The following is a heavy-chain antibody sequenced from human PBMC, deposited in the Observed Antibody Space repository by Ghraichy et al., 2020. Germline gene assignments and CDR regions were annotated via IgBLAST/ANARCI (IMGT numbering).Heavy chain of an antibody. CDR1: GFIFTSYA. CDR3: ATAGATNWGYFEY. D-gene: IGHD1-26*01. Sequence: GGSLRLSCAASGFIFTSYAMNWVRQGPGRGLEWVSGISASGGRTNYADSVKGRFTISRDNSKNTLFLQMDSLRAEDTAVYYCATAGATNWGYFEYWGQGTLVTVSS. V-gene: IGHV3-23*01. J-gene: IGHJ4*02. CDR2: ISASGGRT.